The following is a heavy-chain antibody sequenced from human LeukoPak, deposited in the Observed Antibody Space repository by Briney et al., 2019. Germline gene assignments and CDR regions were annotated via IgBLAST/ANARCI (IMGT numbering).Heavy chain of an antibody. CDR2: IYYSGST. V-gene: IGHV4-39*07. Sequence: SETLSLTCTVSGGSISSSSYYWRWIRQPPGKGLEWIGSIYYSGSTYYNPSLKSRVTISVDTSKNQFSLKLSSVTAADTAVYYCARAVYEEIQLWFNGLNYWGQGTLVTASS. CDR3: ARAVYEEIQLWFNGLNY. CDR1: GGSISSSSYY. D-gene: IGHD5-18*01. J-gene: IGHJ4*02.